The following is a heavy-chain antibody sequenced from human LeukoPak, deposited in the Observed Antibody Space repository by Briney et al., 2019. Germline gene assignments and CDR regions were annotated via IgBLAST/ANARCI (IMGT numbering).Heavy chain of an antibody. Sequence: GGSLRLSCAASGFTFSSYAMSWVRQAPGKGLEWVSGIYSGGSTYYADSVKGRFTISRDNSKNTLYLQMNSLRAEDTAVYYCAATTTHFDYWGQGTLVTVSS. V-gene: IGHV3-66*01. CDR1: GFTFSSYA. D-gene: IGHD5-12*01. J-gene: IGHJ4*02. CDR2: IYSGGST. CDR3: AATTTHFDY.